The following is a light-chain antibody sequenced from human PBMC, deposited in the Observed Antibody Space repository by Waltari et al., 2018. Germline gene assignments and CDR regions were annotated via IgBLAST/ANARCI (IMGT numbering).Light chain of an antibody. J-gene: IGKJ2*01. Sequence: EIVLTLSPGTLSSSPGERATLSCRASQCVSSSYLAWYQQKPGQSPRLLIYGASSRATGIPDRFSGSGSGTDFTLTISRLEPEDFAVYYCQQYGSSPRYTFGQGTKLEIK. CDR2: GAS. V-gene: IGKV3-20*01. CDR1: QCVSSSY. CDR3: QQYGSSPRYT.